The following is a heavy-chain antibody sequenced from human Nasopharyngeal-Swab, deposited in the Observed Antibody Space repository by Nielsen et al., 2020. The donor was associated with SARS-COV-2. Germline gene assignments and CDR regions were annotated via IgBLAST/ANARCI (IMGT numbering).Heavy chain of an antibody. CDR1: GFTFSSYG. Sequence: GGSLRLSCAASGFTFSSYGMHWVRQAPGKGLEWVAVIWYDGSNKYYADSVKGRFTISRDNSKNTLYLQMNSLKTEDTAVYYCTIIPLDILTGYYQYYFDYWGQGTLVTVSS. J-gene: IGHJ4*02. V-gene: IGHV3-33*01. D-gene: IGHD3-9*01. CDR2: IWYDGSNK. CDR3: TIIPLDILTGYYQYYFDY.